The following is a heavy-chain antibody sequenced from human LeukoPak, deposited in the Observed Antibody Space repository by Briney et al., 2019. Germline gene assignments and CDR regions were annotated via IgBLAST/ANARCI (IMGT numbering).Heavy chain of an antibody. J-gene: IGHJ3*02. V-gene: IGHV4-39*07. D-gene: IGHD5-24*01. Sequence: PSETLSLTCTVSGGSISSSSYYWGWIRQPPGKGLEWIGSIYYSGSTYYNPSLKSRVTISVDRSKNQFSLKLSSVTAADTAVYYCARIISPDRDDDAFDIWGQGTMVTVSS. CDR1: GGSISSSSYY. CDR2: IYYSGST. CDR3: ARIISPDRDDDAFDI.